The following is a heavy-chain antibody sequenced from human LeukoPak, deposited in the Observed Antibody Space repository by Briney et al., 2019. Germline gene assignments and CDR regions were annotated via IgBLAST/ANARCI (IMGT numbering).Heavy chain of an antibody. CDR3: ARDDVVVVAATQIPNYYYYYMDV. V-gene: IGHV4-39*07. Sequence: SETLSLTCTVSGGSISSSSYYWGWIRQPPGKGLEWIGSIFYSGSSYYNPSLKSRVTMSVDTSMNQFSLRLSSVTAADTAVYYCARDDVVVVAATQIPNYYYYYMDVWGKGTTVTVSS. D-gene: IGHD2-15*01. CDR2: IFYSGSS. CDR1: GGSISSSSYY. J-gene: IGHJ6*03.